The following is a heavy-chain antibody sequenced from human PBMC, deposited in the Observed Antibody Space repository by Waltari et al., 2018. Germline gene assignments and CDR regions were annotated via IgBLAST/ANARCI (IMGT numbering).Heavy chain of an antibody. D-gene: IGHD2-15*01. J-gene: IGHJ6*03. CDR2: ITWDGARA. CDR3: ARDPTVVPYYYMDV. Sequence: EVQVVESGGRVVRPGGSLRLACVASGFTFDYYGRGWVRQPPGKGLGGVSSITWDGARAGYADSVKGRFTISRDNAKNSLYLEMNDLRAEDTALYHCARDPTVVPYYYMDVWGKGTTVTVSS. V-gene: IGHV3-20*01. CDR1: GFTFDYYG.